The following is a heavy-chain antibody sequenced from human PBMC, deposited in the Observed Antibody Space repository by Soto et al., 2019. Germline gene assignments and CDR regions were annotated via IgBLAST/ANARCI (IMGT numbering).Heavy chain of an antibody. J-gene: IGHJ4*02. CDR2: ISYDGSNK. V-gene: IGHV3-30*18. D-gene: IGHD6-19*01. Sequence: PGGSLRLSCAASGFTFSSYGMHWVRQAPGKGLEWVAVISYDGSNKYYADSVKGRFTISRDNSKNTLYLQMNSLRAEDTAVYYCAKDFWIAVAGTGVDYWGQGTLVTVSS. CDR1: GFTFSSYG. CDR3: AKDFWIAVAGTGVDY.